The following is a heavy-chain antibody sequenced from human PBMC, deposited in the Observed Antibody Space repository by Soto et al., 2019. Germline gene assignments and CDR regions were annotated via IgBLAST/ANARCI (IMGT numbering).Heavy chain of an antibody. Sequence: QLVQSGAEVRKPGESLKISCKASGYTFTSYWIGWVRQMPGKGLEWMGMIYPHDSDTKYSPSFQDQVTLSADVSSSPAYVQGSSLKASDTAMYYCGRSAPGVNFEQLGDWLDPWGQGTLVTVSS. D-gene: IGHD6-13*01. CDR2: IYPHDSDT. V-gene: IGHV5-51*03. CDR3: GRSAPGVNFEQLGDWLDP. J-gene: IGHJ5*02. CDR1: GYTFTSYW.